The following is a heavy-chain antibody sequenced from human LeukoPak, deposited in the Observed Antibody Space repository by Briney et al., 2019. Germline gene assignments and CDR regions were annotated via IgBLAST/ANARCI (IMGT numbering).Heavy chain of an antibody. V-gene: IGHV4-34*01. CDR1: GGSFSGYY. D-gene: IGHD6-19*01. Sequence: PSETLSLTCAVYGGSFSGYYWSWIRQPPGKGLEWIGEINHSGSTNYNPSLKSRVTISVDTSKNQFSLKLSSVTAADTAVYYCARRKQWLVLFDYWGQGTLVTVSS. CDR3: ARRKQWLVLFDY. CDR2: INHSGST. J-gene: IGHJ4*02.